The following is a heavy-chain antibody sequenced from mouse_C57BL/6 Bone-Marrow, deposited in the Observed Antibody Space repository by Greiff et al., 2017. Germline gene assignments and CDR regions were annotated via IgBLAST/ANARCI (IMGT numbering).Heavy chain of an antibody. V-gene: IGHV4-1*01. D-gene: IGHD2-5*01. J-gene: IGHJ3*01. Sequence: EVMLVESGGGLVQPGGSLKLSCAASGIDFSRYWMSWVRRAPGKGLEWIGEINPDSSTINYAPSLKDKFIISRDNAKNTLYLQRSKVRSEDTALYYCARPGYSNYPAWFAYWGQGTLVTVSA. CDR1: GIDFSRYW. CDR3: ARPGYSNYPAWFAY. CDR2: INPDSSTI.